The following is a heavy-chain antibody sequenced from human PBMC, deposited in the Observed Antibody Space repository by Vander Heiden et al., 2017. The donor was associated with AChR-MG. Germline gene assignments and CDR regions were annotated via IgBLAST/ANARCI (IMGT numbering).Heavy chain of an antibody. CDR3: ARDLYGMDV. V-gene: IGHV3-21*01. CDR1: GFTFSSYS. Sequence: EVQLVESGGGLVKPGGSLRLSCAASGFTFSSYSRNWVRQAPGKGLEWVSFISSSCRYIYYADSVKSRFTISRDNAKNSLYLQMNSLRAEDTAVYYCARDLYGMDVWGQGTTVTVSS. CDR2: ISSSCRYI. J-gene: IGHJ6*02.